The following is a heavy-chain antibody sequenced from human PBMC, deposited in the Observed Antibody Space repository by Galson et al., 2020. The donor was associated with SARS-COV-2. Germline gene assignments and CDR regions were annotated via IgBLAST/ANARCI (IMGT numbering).Heavy chain of an antibody. CDR2: IYYSGST. J-gene: IGHJ5*02. CDR1: GVSINSDTYY. V-gene: IGHV4-39*07. D-gene: IGHD3-22*01. Sequence: SQTPSLTCSVPGVSINSDTYYWGWIRQPPGRGLEWHGTIYYSGSTYYKPSLKSRVTLSVDTSKNHFSLKLTSVTAADTAVYYCARSTEYYDSSGYYPPYWFDPWGQGTLVTVSS. CDR3: ARSTEYYDSSGYYPPYWFDP.